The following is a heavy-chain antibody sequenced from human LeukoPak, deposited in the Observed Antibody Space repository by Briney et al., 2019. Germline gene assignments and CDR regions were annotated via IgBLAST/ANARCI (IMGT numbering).Heavy chain of an antibody. CDR1: GFTFSSYA. CDR3: ARSPGLSAYYYYYMDV. Sequence: GGSLRLSXAASGFTFSSYAMHWVRQAPGKGLEYDSAISSNGGSTYYANSVKGRFTISRDNSKNTLYLQMGSLRAEDMAVYYCARSPGLSAYYYYYMDVWGKGTTVTVSS. J-gene: IGHJ6*03. V-gene: IGHV3-64*01. CDR2: ISSNGGST. D-gene: IGHD1-14*01.